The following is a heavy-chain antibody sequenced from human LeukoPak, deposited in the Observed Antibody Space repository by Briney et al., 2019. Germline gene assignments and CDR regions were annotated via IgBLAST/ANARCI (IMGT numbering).Heavy chain of an antibody. CDR3: ARGMLRYFDWLSMYYFDY. CDR1: GGSFSGYY. J-gene: IGHJ4*02. CDR2: INHSGST. Sequence: SETLSLTCAVYGGSFSGYYWSWIRQPPGKGLEWIGEINHSGSTNYNPSLKSRVTISVDTSKNQFSLELSSVTAADTAVYYCARGMLRYFDWLSMYYFDYWGQGTLVTVSS. D-gene: IGHD3-9*01. V-gene: IGHV4-34*01.